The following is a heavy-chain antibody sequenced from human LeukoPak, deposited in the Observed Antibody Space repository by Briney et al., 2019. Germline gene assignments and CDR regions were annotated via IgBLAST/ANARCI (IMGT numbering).Heavy chain of an antibody. D-gene: IGHD3-10*01. J-gene: IGHJ4*02. V-gene: IGHV7-4-1*02. CDR1: GYTLTSYA. Sequence: ASVKVSCKASGYTLTSYAMNWVRQAPGQGLEWMGWINTNTGNPTYAQGFTGRFVFSLDTSVSTAYLQISSLKAEDTAVYYCASVLLWFGEPSGFDYWGQGTLVTVSS. CDR3: ASVLLWFGEPSGFDY. CDR2: INTNTGNP.